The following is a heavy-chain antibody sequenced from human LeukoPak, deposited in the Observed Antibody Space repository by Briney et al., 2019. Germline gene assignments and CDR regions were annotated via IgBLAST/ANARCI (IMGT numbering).Heavy chain of an antibody. D-gene: IGHD2-15*01. J-gene: IGHJ5*02. CDR3: ARYCSGGSCYSDWFDP. Sequence: SETLSLTCTVSGGSISSYYWSWIRQPPGKGLEWIGYIYYSGSTNYNPSLKSRVTISVDTSKNQFSLKLSSVTAADTAVYYCARYCSGGSCYSDWFDPWGQGTLVTVSS. V-gene: IGHV4-59*01. CDR2: IYYSGST. CDR1: GGSISSYY.